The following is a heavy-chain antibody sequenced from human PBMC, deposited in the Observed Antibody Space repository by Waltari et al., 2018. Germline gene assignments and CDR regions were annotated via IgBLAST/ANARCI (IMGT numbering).Heavy chain of an antibody. D-gene: IGHD4-17*01. CDR2: IYSGGST. J-gene: IGHJ4*02. CDR3: AKVPYGDYVS. V-gene: IGHV3-23*03. CDR1: GFTFSSYA. Sequence: EVQLLESGGGLVQPGGSLRLPCAASGFTFSSYAMSWVRQAPGKGLEWVSVIYSGGSTYYADSVKGRFTISRDNSKNTLYLQMNSLRAEDTAVYYCAKVPYGDYVSWGQGTLVTVSS.